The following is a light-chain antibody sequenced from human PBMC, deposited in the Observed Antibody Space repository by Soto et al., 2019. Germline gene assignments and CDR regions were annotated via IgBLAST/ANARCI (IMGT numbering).Light chain of an antibody. CDR1: QDISNY. CDR3: QQYDILPL. CDR2: DAS. V-gene: IGKV1-33*01. J-gene: IGKJ2*01. Sequence: DIQMTQSPSSLSASVGDRVTITCQTSQDISNYLNWYQQKPGKAPKLLIYDASNLETGVPSRFSGSGSGTEFTFTISNLQPEDFATYYCQQYDILPLFGQGTKVEIK.